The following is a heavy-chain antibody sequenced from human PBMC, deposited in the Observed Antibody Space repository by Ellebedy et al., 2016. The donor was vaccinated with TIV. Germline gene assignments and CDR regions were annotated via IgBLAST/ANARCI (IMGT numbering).Heavy chain of an antibody. CDR2: FDPEDGET. Sequence: AASVKVSCKVSGYTLTELSMHWVRQAPGKGLEWMGGFDPEDGETIYAQKFQGRVTITADKSTSTAYMELSSLRSEDTAVYYCARAQTLAVAGDYYYYGMDVWGQGTTVTVSS. D-gene: IGHD6-19*01. V-gene: IGHV1-24*01. CDR3: ARAQTLAVAGDYYYYGMDV. CDR1: GYTLTELS. J-gene: IGHJ6*02.